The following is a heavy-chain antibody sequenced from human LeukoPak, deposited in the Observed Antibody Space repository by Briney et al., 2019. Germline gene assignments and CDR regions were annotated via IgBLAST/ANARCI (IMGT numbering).Heavy chain of an antibody. D-gene: IGHD6-6*01. CDR3: ARYSSTWPYWYFDL. Sequence: SETLSLTCTVSGGSISNSYWSWIRQPPGKGLEWIGYISHSGSTYYSPSLKSRVTISVDRSKNQFSLKLTSVTAADTAVYYCARYSSTWPYWYFDLWGRGTLVTVSS. CDR2: ISHSGST. V-gene: IGHV4-59*04. J-gene: IGHJ2*01. CDR1: GGSISNSY.